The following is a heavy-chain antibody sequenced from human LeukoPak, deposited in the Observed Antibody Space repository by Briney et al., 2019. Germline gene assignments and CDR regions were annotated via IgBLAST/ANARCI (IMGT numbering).Heavy chain of an antibody. V-gene: IGHV3-33*01. Sequence: GRSLRLSCAASGFTFSSYGMHWVRQAPGKGPEWVAVIWYDGSNKYYADSVKGRFTISRDNSKNTLYLQMNSLRAEDTAVYYCARGGDPIVGATQPFDYWGQGTLVTVSS. CDR2: IWYDGSNK. D-gene: IGHD1-26*01. CDR1: GFTFSSYG. CDR3: ARGGDPIVGATQPFDY. J-gene: IGHJ4*02.